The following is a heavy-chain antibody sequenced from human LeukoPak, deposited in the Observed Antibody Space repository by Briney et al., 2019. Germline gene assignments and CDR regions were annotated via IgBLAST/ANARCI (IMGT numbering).Heavy chain of an antibody. CDR3: ASQGGGYSYGFVDDY. CDR1: GGSISNYY. CDR2: IYYTGST. Sequence: SETLSLTCTVSGGSISNYYWSWIRQPPGNELEWIGYIYYTGSTDYNPSLKSRVTMSVDMSRNQFSLKLSSVTAADTAVYYCASQGGGYSYGFVDDYWGQGTLVTVSS. V-gene: IGHV4-59*08. D-gene: IGHD5-18*01. J-gene: IGHJ4*02.